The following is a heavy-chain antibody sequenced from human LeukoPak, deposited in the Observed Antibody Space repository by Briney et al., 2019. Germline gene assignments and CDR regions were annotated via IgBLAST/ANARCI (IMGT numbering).Heavy chain of an antibody. Sequence: SETLSLTCTVSGASMRRYYWTWIRQPAGKGLEWIGRIYSSGSTNYNPSLKSRVTMSVDTSKNQFSLKLSSVPAADTAVYYCARENPVGYSYGPVYFDYWGQGTLATVSS. CDR3: ARENPVGYSYGPVYFDY. D-gene: IGHD5-18*01. J-gene: IGHJ4*02. V-gene: IGHV4-4*07. CDR1: GASMRRYY. CDR2: IYSSGST.